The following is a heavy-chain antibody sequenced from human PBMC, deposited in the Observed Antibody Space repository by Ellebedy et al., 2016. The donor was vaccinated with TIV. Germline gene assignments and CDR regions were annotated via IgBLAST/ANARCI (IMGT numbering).Heavy chain of an antibody. D-gene: IGHD3-16*01. CDR2: VYHLGNT. CDR1: GASISDVGSY. V-gene: IGHV4-31*03. J-gene: IGHJ4*02. CDR3: ANGGSLSYGIFDY. Sequence: SETLSLTXTISGASISDVGSYWSWIRQLPGKGLEWIGYVYHLGNTYYTPSLKSRVAISVDSSKNQFSLRLNSVTAADTGVYYCANGGSLSYGIFDYWGQGTLVTVSS.